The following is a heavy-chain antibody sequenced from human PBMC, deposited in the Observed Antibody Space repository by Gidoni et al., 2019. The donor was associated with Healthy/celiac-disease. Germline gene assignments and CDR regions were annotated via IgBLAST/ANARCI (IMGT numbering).Heavy chain of an antibody. Sequence: QVQLVQSGAEVKKPGASVKVSCKASGYTFTSNDINWVRQATGQGLEWMGWMNPNGGNTGYAQKFQGRVTMTRNTSISTAYMELSSLRSEETAVYYCARIQDRYCSSTSCYNLWYFDLWGRGTLVTVSS. J-gene: IGHJ2*01. CDR1: GYTFTSND. V-gene: IGHV1-8*01. D-gene: IGHD2-2*02. CDR2: MNPNGGNT. CDR3: ARIQDRYCSSTSCYNLWYFDL.